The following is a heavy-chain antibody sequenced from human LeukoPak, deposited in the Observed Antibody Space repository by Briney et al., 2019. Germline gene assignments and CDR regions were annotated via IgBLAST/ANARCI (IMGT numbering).Heavy chain of an antibody. CDR3: AREKRGYSYGFDY. CDR1: GFTLSRYW. Sequence: GGCLRVSCAASGFTLSRYWMHWVRQAPGKGRVGVSRINSDGSSTSYADSVKGRFTISRDNAKNTLYMQMNSLRAEDTAVYYCAREKRGYSYGFDYWGQGTLVTVSS. CDR2: INSDGSST. V-gene: IGHV3-74*01. D-gene: IGHD5-18*01. J-gene: IGHJ4*02.